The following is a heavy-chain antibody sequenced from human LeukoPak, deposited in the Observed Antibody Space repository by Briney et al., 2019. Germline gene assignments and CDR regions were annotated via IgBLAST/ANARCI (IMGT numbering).Heavy chain of an antibody. J-gene: IGHJ4*02. D-gene: IGHD2-15*01. V-gene: IGHV1-69*13. CDR2: TIPIFGTA. CDR3: ARAAEPYCSGGSCFFTEDC. Sequence: ASVKVSCKASGGTFSSYAISWVRQAPGQGLEWVGGTIPIFGTANYAQKFQGRVTITADESTSTAYMELSSLRSEDTAVYYCARAAEPYCSGGSCFFTEDCWGQGTLVTVSS. CDR1: GGTFSSYA.